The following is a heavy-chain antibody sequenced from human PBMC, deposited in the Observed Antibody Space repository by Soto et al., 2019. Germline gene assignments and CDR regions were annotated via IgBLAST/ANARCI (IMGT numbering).Heavy chain of an antibody. CDR3: ARDNSSGFDY. J-gene: IGHJ4*02. CDR1: GFTFTNSA. V-gene: IGHV1-58*01. D-gene: IGHD6-25*01. CDR2: IVVGSGNT. Sequence: SVKVSCKASGFTFTNSAVQWVRQARGQRLEWIGWIVVGSGNTNYAQKFQERVTITRDMSTSTVYMELSSLRSEDTAVYYCARDNSSGFDYWGQGTLVTVSS.